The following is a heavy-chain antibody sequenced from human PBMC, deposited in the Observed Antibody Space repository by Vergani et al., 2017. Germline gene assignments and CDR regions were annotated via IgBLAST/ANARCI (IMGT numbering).Heavy chain of an antibody. J-gene: IGHJ6*03. CDR2: INTNTGNP. CDR3: ARVFRPAAISPYYYYYMDV. D-gene: IGHD2-2*01. V-gene: IGHV7-4-1*02. CDR1: GYTFTSYA. Sequence: QVQLVQSGAEVKKPGASVKVSCKASGYTFTSYAMNWVRQAPGQGLEWMGWINTNTGNPTYAQGFTGRFVFSLDTSVSTAYLQISSLKAEDTAVYYCARVFRPAAISPYYYYYMDVWGKGTTVTVSS.